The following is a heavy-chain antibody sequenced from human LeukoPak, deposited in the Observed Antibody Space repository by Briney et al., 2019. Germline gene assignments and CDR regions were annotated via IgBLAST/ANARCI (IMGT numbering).Heavy chain of an antibody. D-gene: IGHD3-10*01. CDR2: IWDDGNNK. CDR1: GFSFSNHG. CDR3: ARDSYQDYYGRFDP. V-gene: IGHV3-33*01. J-gene: IGHJ5*02. Sequence: GGSLGLSCAASGFSFSNHGMHWVRQAPGKRLEWVAVIWDDGNNKRYANSVNGRFTISRDNSENTLYLQMNGLTAEDTAMYYCARDSYQDYYGRFDPWGQRTLVIVSS.